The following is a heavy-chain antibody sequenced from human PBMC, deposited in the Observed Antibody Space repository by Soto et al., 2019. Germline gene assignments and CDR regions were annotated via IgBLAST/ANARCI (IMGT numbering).Heavy chain of an antibody. CDR3: ARDKSADSSGYLYYFDY. D-gene: IGHD3-22*01. V-gene: IGHV1-69*06. Sequence: SVKVSCKPSGGTFSSDAITWVRQAPGQGLEWMGGIIPIFGTINYAQKFQGRVTITADKSTTTAYMELSSLRSEDTAIYYCARDKSADSSGYLYYFDYWGQGTLVTVSS. J-gene: IGHJ4*02. CDR1: GGTFSSDA. CDR2: IIPIFGTI.